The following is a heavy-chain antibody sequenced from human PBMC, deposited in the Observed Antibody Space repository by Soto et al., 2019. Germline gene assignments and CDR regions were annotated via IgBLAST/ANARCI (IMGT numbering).Heavy chain of an antibody. Sequence: ASVKVSCKASGYTFTSYGISWVRQAPGQGLEWMGWISAYNGNTNYAQKLQGRVTMTTDTSTSTAYMELRSLRSDDTAVYYCARDPRYCSSTSCYDVPLYYYYGMDVWGQGTTVTVSS. CDR2: ISAYNGNT. CDR1: GYTFTSYG. CDR3: ARDPRYCSSTSCYDVPLYYYYGMDV. V-gene: IGHV1-18*01. J-gene: IGHJ6*02. D-gene: IGHD2-2*01.